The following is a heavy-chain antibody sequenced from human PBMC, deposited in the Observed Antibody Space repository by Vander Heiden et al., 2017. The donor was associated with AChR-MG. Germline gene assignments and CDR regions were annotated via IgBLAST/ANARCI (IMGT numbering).Heavy chain of an antibody. V-gene: IGHV3-53*02. J-gene: IGHJ4*02. CDR3: ARTDPTGYYFDY. CDR1: GFTVSSDY. Sequence: EVQLEETGGGLIQHGGSMRTSCAASGFTVSSDYMSWVRQGPGEGLEGVSVIYSGGSTYYADSVKGRFTISRDKSKNTLYLQMNSLRAEDTAVYYGARTDPTGYYFDYWGQGTLVTVSS. CDR2: IYSGGST. D-gene: IGHD2-15*01.